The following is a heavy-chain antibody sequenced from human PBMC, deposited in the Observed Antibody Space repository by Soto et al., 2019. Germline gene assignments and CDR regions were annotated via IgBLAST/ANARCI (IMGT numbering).Heavy chain of an antibody. CDR3: ARAYYDSSGYYRLYNY. CDR1: GGSFSGYY. J-gene: IGHJ4*02. CDR2: INHSGST. D-gene: IGHD3-22*01. Sequence: SETLSLTCAVYGGSFSGYYWSWIRQPPGKGLEWIGEINHSGSTNYNPSLKSRVTISVDTSKNQFSLKLSSVTAADTAAYYCARAYYDSSGYYRLYNYWGQGTLVTVS. V-gene: IGHV4-34*01.